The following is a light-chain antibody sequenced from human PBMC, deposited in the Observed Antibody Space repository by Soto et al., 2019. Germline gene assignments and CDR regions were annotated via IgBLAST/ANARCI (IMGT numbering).Light chain of an antibody. J-gene: IGKJ5*01. V-gene: IGKV3D-20*02. CDR1: QSVSSSY. CDR2: GAS. Sequence: EIVMTQSPATLSVSPGERATLSCRASQSVSSSYLAWYQQKPGQAPRLLIYGASSRATGIPARFSGSGSGTDFTLTITSLEPEDFAVYSCQQRSNWPITFGQGTRLEIK. CDR3: QQRSNWPIT.